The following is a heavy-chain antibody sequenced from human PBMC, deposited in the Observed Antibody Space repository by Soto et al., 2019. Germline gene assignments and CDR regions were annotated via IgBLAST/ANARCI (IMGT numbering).Heavy chain of an antibody. CDR1: GYMFTNYN. CDR3: ARDQGLGDV. V-gene: IGHV1-3*01. Sequence: QVQLVQSGAEVKKPGASVKLSCKASGYMFTNYNIHWVRQAPGQRREWMGWINVGNGNTKYSERFQGRVTNTRDTSASTAFMELSSLTSEDTGVYYCARDQGLGDVWGQGTTVTVSS. J-gene: IGHJ6*02. CDR2: INVGNGNT. D-gene: IGHD3-16*01.